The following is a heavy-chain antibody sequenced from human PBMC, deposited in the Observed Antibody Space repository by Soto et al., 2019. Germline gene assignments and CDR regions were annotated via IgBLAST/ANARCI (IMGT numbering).Heavy chain of an antibody. CDR1: GGSLSTSY. CDR3: AYSSTPFDY. V-gene: IGHV4-59*12. D-gene: IGHD6-13*01. CDR2: VYYSGST. Sequence: SEALPRSYTVSGGSLSTSYWTWIRQPPGKGLEWIGYVYYSGSTNYIPSLKSRVTISVDNSKNTLYLQMNSLRAEDTAVYYCAYSSTPFDYWGQGTLVTVSS. J-gene: IGHJ4*02.